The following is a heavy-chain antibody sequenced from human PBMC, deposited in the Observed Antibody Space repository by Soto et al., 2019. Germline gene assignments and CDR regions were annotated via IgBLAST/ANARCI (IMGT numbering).Heavy chain of an antibody. Sequence: GGSLRLSCAASGFTFSSYAMSWVRQAPGEGLEWVSAISGSGGSTYYADSVKGRFTISRDNSKNTLYLQMNSLRAEDTAVYYCAKEYYYGSFIYYYMDVWGKGTTVTVSS. D-gene: IGHD3-10*01. CDR1: GFTFSSYA. V-gene: IGHV3-23*01. J-gene: IGHJ6*03. CDR3: AKEYYYGSFIYYYMDV. CDR2: ISGSGGST.